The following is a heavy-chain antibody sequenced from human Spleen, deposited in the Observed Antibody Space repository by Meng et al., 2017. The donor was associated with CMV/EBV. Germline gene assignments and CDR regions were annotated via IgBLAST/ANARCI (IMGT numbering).Heavy chain of an antibody. CDR2: ISGSGDNT. V-gene: IGHV3-23*01. D-gene: IGHD4-17*01. CDR1: GFTFSSYA. Sequence: GESLKISCAASGFTFSSYAMTWVRQAPGKGLEWVSAISGSGDNTYYADSVKGRFTISRDKSRNTLHLQMNSLRAEDTAVYYCAKATHAYDFHDYGDWFDPWGQGTLVTVSS. J-gene: IGHJ5*02. CDR3: AKATHAYDFHDYGDWFDP.